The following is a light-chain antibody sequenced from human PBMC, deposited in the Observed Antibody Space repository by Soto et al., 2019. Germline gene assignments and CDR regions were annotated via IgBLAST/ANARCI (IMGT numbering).Light chain of an antibody. CDR1: QSIGTN. J-gene: IGKJ1*01. Sequence: EIVMTQSPATLSPSPGERASLSCRASQSIGTNLAWYQQKPGQAPRLLIYPASTRATGIPVRFSGSGSGTEFTLTISSLQSEDFAVYWCQQFNKWPLTFGQGNKVEIK. CDR2: PAS. V-gene: IGKV3-15*01. CDR3: QQFNKWPLT.